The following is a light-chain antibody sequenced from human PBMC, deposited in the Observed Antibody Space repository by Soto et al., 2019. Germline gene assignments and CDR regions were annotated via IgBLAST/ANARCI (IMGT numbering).Light chain of an antibody. J-gene: IGLJ1*01. Sequence: QSVLTQPASVSGSPGQSITISCTGTSSDVGAYNFVSWYQQHPGKAPKVMIYEVSHRPSGVSSRFSGSKSGNTASLTISGLQAEGEADYYCSSYTGSSTSVFGSGTKVTV. V-gene: IGLV2-14*01. CDR2: EVS. CDR1: SSDVGAYNF. CDR3: SSYTGSSTSV.